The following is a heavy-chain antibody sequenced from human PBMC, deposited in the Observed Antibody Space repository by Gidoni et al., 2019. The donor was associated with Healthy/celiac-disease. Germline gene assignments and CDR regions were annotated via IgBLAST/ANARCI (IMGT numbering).Heavy chain of an antibody. CDR2: ISYDGSNK. D-gene: IGHD5-18*01. CDR3: AKDLDTAMVYYYGMDV. Sequence: QVQLVESGGGVVQPGRSLRLSCAASGFTFRSYGMPWVRQAPGKGLEWVAVISYDGSNKYYADSVKGRFTISRDNSKNTLYLQMNSLRAEDTAVYYCAKDLDTAMVYYYGMDVWGQGTTVTVSS. V-gene: IGHV3-30*18. CDR1: GFTFRSYG. J-gene: IGHJ6*02.